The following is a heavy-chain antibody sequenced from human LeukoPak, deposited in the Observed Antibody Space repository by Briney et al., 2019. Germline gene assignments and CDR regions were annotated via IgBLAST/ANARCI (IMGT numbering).Heavy chain of an antibody. V-gene: IGHV5-10-1*01. CDR2: IDPSDSYT. J-gene: IGHJ4*02. Sequence: GAALKISYEGSGSSFTSYWNSWGRPMPGKGLEWMGRIDPSDSYTNYNPSFQGHVTISADKSISTAYLQWSSLKASDTAMYYCARPRAHSSGWYEGEYDYWGQGTLVTVSA. CDR1: GSSFTSYW. D-gene: IGHD6-19*01. CDR3: ARPRAHSSGWYEGEYDY.